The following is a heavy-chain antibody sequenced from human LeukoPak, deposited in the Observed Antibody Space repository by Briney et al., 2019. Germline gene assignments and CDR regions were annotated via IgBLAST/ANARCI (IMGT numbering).Heavy chain of an antibody. CDR3: ARIARSDFDY. V-gene: IGHV4-39*01. CDR1: GGSISSSSFY. J-gene: IGHJ4*02. Sequence: SETLSLTCTVSGGSISSSSFYWVWIRQPPGKGLEWIGSIYYSGHTYYNPSLNSRVTISVDTPKNQFSLKLSSVTAADTALYYCARIARSDFDYWGQGNLVPVSS. D-gene: IGHD6-13*01. CDR2: IYYSGHT.